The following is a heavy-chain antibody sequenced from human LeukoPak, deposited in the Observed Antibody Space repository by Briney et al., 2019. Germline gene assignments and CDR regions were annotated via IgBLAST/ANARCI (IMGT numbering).Heavy chain of an antibody. Sequence: ASVKVSCKASGYTFTSYGIRWVQQDPGQGLEGMGWISAYNGNTNYAQKLHGRVTMTTDTSTSPAYMELRSLRSDDTAVYYCARDRDGEFDYWGQGTLVTVSS. D-gene: IGHD5-24*01. CDR1: GYTFTSYG. CDR2: ISAYNGNT. J-gene: IGHJ4*02. V-gene: IGHV1-18*01. CDR3: ARDRDGEFDY.